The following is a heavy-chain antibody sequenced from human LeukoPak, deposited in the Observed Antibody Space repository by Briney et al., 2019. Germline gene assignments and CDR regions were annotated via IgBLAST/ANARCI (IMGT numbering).Heavy chain of an antibody. D-gene: IGHD5-18*01. CDR3: ARATALDAYYYYYYGMDV. J-gene: IGHJ6*02. CDR1: GYTFTSYD. V-gene: IGHV1-8*01. CDR2: MNPNSGNT. Sequence: ASVTVSCTASGYTFTSYDINWVRQATGQGLEWMGWMNPNSGNTGYAQKFQGRVTMTRNTSISTAYMELSSLRSEDTAVYYCARATALDAYYYYYYGMDVWGQGTTVTVSS.